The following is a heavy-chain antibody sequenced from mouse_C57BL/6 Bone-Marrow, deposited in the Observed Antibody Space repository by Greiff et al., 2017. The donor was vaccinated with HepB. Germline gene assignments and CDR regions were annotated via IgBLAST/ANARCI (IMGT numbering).Heavy chain of an antibody. V-gene: IGHV1-64*01. J-gene: IGHJ4*01. D-gene: IGHD2-13*01. CDR2: IHPNSGST. CDR1: GYTFTSYW. Sequence: QVQLQQPGAELVKPGASVKLSCKASGYTFTSYWMHWVKQRPGQGLEWIGMIHPNSGSTNYNEKFKSKATLTVDKSSSTAYRQLSSLTSEDSAVYYCAREGGLLYYYAMDYWGQGTSVTVSS. CDR3: AREGGLLYYYAMDY.